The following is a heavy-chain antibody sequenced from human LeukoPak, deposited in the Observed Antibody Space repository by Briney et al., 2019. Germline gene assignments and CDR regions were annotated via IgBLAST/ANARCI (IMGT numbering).Heavy chain of an antibody. Sequence: GGSLRLSCAASGFTFSSYAMSWVRQAPGKGLEWVSSITDSGDGTYYADSVKGRFTISRDNAKNSLYLQMNSLRAEDTAVYYCAGWGGYYPYYYYGMDVWGQGTTVTVSS. V-gene: IGHV3-23*01. CDR2: ITDSGDGT. J-gene: IGHJ6*02. CDR3: AGWGGYYPYYYYGMDV. D-gene: IGHD3-3*01. CDR1: GFTFSSYA.